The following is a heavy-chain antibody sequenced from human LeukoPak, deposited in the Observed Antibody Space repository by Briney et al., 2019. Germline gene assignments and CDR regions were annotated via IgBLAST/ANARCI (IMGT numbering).Heavy chain of an antibody. CDR2: IYHGGST. CDR3: ARHVGYDYVWGSYGAYDFDY. CDR1: GYSISSGYY. D-gene: IGHD3-16*01. V-gene: IGHV4-38-2*02. Sequence: SETLSLTCTVSGYSISSGYYWGWIRQPPGKGLEWFESIYHGGSTYYNPSLKSRVTISVDTSKNQFSLKLNSVTAADMAVYYCARHVGYDYVWGSYGAYDFDYWGQGTLVTVSS. J-gene: IGHJ4*02.